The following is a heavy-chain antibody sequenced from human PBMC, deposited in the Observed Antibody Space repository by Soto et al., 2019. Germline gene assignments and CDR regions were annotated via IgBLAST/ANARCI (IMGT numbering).Heavy chain of an antibody. J-gene: IGHJ6*02. D-gene: IGHD6-13*01. Sequence: KSGLSLRFSCAASGITLSNAWMSWVRHGPGEGLEWVGRITSKTDGGTTDYAAPVKGRFTISRDDSKNTLYLQMNSLKTEDTAVYYCTTDPVEQQLVRATNGMDVWGQGTTVTVSS. V-gene: IGHV3-15*01. CDR3: TTDPVEQQLVRATNGMDV. CDR1: GITLSNAW. CDR2: ITSKTDGGTT.